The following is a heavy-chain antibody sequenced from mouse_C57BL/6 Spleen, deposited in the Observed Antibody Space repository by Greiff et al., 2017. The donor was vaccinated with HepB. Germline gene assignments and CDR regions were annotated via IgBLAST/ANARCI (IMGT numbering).Heavy chain of an antibody. J-gene: IGHJ2*01. Sequence: QVQLQQSGPELVKPGASVKISCKASGYAFSSSWMNWVKQRPGKGLEWIGRIYPGDGDTNYNGKFKGKATLTADKSSSTAYMQLSSLTSEDSAVYFCARDGFGYPLFDYWGQGTTLTVSS. V-gene: IGHV1-82*01. CDR2: IYPGDGDT. CDR3: ARDGFGYPLFDY. D-gene: IGHD2-2*01. CDR1: GYAFSSSW.